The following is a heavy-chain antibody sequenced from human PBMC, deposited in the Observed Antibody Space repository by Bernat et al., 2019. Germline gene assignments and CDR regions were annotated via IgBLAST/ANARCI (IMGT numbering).Heavy chain of an antibody. CDR3: VKEMISWGTFDY. V-gene: IGHV3-23*04. J-gene: IGHJ4*02. D-gene: IGHD3-16*01. Sequence: EVQLVESGGGLVQPGGSLRLSRAASGFTFSTYAMSWVRQAPGKGLEWVSAISGSGGSTYYADSVKGRFTISRDNSKNTLHLQMNSLRAEDTAVYYCVKEMISWGTFDYWGQGTLVTVSS. CDR2: ISGSGGST. CDR1: GFTFSTYA.